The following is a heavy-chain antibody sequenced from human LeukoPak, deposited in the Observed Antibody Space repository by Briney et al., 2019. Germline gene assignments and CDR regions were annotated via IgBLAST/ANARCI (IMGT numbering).Heavy chain of an antibody. CDR1: VDSVSTNTAA. Sequence: PSQTLSLTCAISVDSVSTNTAAWNWIRQSPSGGLEWLGRTYYRSKWYNDYAVSVKSRVTVNPDTSKNQFSLQLNSVTPEDTAVYYCARDPDSSVWFGFDYWGQGTLVTVST. D-gene: IGHD6-19*01. CDR3: ARDPDSSVWFGFDY. CDR2: TYYRSKWYN. V-gene: IGHV6-1*01. J-gene: IGHJ4*02.